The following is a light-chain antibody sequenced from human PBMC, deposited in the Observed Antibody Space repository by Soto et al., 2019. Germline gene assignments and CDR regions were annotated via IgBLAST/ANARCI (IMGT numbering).Light chain of an antibody. CDR3: QQYGSSLFT. CDR2: GAS. CDR1: QSVSSSY. J-gene: IGKJ3*01. Sequence: EIQLTQSPGTLSLSPGERVTLSCRASQSVSSSYLAWYQQKPGQATRLLIYGASSRATGIPDRFSGSGSGTDFTLTISRLEPEDFAVYYCQQYGSSLFTFGPGTKVDIK. V-gene: IGKV3-20*01.